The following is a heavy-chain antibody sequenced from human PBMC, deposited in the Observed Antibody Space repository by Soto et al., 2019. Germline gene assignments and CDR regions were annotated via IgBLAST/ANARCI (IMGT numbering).Heavy chain of an antibody. V-gene: IGHV3-30*18. Sequence: PGGSLRLSCAASGFTFSSYGMHWVRQAPGKGLEWVAVISYDGSNKYFADSVKGRFTISRDNFKNTLYLQMNSLRAEDTAVYYCAKDLYADYDFWSGYPNGMDVWGQGTTVTVS. D-gene: IGHD3-3*01. CDR1: GFTFSSYG. CDR2: ISYDGSNK. J-gene: IGHJ6*02. CDR3: AKDLYADYDFWSGYPNGMDV.